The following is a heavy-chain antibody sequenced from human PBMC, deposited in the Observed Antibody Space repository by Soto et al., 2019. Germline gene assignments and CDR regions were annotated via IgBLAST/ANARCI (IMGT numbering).Heavy chain of an antibody. V-gene: IGHV4-39*01. CDR1: GGSISSSSYY. CDR2: IYYSGST. Sequence: SETLSLTCTVSGGSISSSSYYWGWIRQPPGKGLEWIGSIYYSGSTYYNPSLKSRVTISVDTSKNQFSLKLSSVTAADTAVYYCARRFASSSYHNWFDPWGQGTLVTVSS. CDR3: ARRFASSSYHNWFDP. D-gene: IGHD6-13*01. J-gene: IGHJ5*02.